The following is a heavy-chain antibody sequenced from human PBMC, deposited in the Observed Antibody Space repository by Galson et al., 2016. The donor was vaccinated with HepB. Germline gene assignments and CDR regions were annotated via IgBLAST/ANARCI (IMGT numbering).Heavy chain of an antibody. CDR3: ARDVYYYGSGPDFSYGMDV. Sequence: SLRLSCAVSGFTVSSDYMSWVRQAPGKELEWVSVIYSGGDTYYADSVKGRFTISRDNSKNTPDLQMNSLRAEDTAVYYCARDVYYYGSGPDFSYGMDVWGQGTTVTVSS. V-gene: IGHV3-66*01. J-gene: IGHJ6*02. D-gene: IGHD3-10*01. CDR2: IYSGGDT. CDR1: GFTVSSDY.